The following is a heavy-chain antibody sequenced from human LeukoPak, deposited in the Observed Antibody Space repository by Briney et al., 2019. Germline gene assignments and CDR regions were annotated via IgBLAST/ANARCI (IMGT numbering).Heavy chain of an antibody. V-gene: IGHV4-34*01. J-gene: IGHJ4*02. CDR3: ARGPMLYSSGFLVPYYFDY. Sequence: PSETLSLTCAVYGGSFSGYYWSWIRQPPGKGLEWIGEINHSGSTNYNPSLKSRVTISVDTSKNQFSLKLSSVTAADTAVYYCARGPMLYSSGFLVPYYFDYWGQGTLVTVSS. D-gene: IGHD5-18*01. CDR1: GGSFSGYY. CDR2: INHSGST.